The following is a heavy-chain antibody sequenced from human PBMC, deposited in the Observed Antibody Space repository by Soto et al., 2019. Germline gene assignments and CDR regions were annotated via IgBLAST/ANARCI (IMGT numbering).Heavy chain of an antibody. Sequence: SETLSLTCTVSGGSLSSYYWTWIRQSPGKGLEWIGYVYFSGNTNYNPSLKSRVSISIDTSKNQFSLRLASVTAADTAFYYCGSVRPSGYVLSWGQGTLVTVSS. D-gene: IGHD6-25*01. J-gene: IGHJ5*02. CDR1: GGSLSSYY. V-gene: IGHV4-59*01. CDR2: VYFSGNT. CDR3: GSVRPSGYVLS.